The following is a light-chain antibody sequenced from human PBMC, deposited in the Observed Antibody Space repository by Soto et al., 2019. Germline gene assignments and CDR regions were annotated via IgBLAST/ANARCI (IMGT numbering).Light chain of an antibody. CDR3: SSYTSISTYV. CDR1: SSDVGGYNF. V-gene: IGLV2-14*01. CDR2: DGT. J-gene: IGLJ1*01. Sequence: QSVLTQPASVSGSPGQSITISCTGTSSDVGGYNFVSWYQQHPDKAPKLMIYDGTNRPSGGSNRFSGSKSGNTASLTISGLQAEDEADYYCSSYTSISTYVFGTGTKVTVL.